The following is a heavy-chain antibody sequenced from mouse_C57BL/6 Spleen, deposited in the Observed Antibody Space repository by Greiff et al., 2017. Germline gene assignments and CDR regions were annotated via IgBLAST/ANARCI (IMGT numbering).Heavy chain of an antibody. CDR1: GYTFTDYY. D-gene: IGHD2-2*01. V-gene: IGHV1-19*01. Sequence: VQLQQSGPVLVKPGASVKMSCKASGYTFTDYYMNWVKQSHGKSLEWIGVINPYNGGTSYNQKFKGKATLTVDKSSSTAYMELNSLTSEDSAVYYCARGVTTHYFDYWGQGTTLTVSS. J-gene: IGHJ2*01. CDR3: ARGVTTHYFDY. CDR2: INPYNGGT.